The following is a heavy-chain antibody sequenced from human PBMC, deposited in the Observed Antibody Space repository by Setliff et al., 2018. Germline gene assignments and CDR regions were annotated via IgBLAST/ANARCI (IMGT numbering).Heavy chain of an antibody. D-gene: IGHD6-19*01. CDR2: IYYSGSTS. CDR3: ARGRAGHSGH. J-gene: IGHJ4*02. CDR1: GGSISSGSYY. V-gene: IGHV4-31*03. Sequence: PSEPLSLTCTVSGGSISSGSYYWSWIRQHPGKGLEWIGYIYYSGSTSYYNPSLKSRVTISVDTSKNQFSLKLSSVTAADTAVYYCARGRAGHSGHWGQGTLVTVSS.